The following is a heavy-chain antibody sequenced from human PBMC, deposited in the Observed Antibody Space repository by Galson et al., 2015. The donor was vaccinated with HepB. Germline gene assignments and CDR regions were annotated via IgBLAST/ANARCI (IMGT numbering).Heavy chain of an antibody. J-gene: IGHJ2*01. CDR3: ARDRGDYGDSSYWYFDL. CDR2: IYYSGST. D-gene: IGHD4-17*01. Sequence: TLSLTCTVSGGSISSGDYYWSWIRQPPGKGLEWIGYIYYSGSTYYNPSLKSRVTISVDTSKNQFSLKLSSVTAADTAVYYCARDRGDYGDSSYWYFDLWGRGTLVTVSS. CDR1: GGSISSGDYY. V-gene: IGHV4-30-4*01.